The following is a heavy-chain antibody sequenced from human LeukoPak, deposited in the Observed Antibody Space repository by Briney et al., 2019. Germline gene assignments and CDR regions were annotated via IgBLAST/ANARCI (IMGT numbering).Heavy chain of an antibody. Sequence: SETLSLTCTVSGGSVSSGSYYWSWIRQPPGAGLEWIGYIYYSGSTNYNPSLKSRVTISVDTSKNQFSLKLSSVTAADTAVYYCASEGITMVRGVTVNWFDPWGQGTLVTVSS. CDR1: GGSVSSGSYY. D-gene: IGHD3-10*01. CDR3: ASEGITMVRGVTVNWFDP. V-gene: IGHV4-61*01. J-gene: IGHJ5*02. CDR2: IYYSGST.